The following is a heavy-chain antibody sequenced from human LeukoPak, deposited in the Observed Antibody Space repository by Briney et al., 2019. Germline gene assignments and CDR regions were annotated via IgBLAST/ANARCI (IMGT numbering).Heavy chain of an antibody. D-gene: IGHD3-3*01. CDR1: GFTFSSYW. V-gene: IGHV3-7*01. Sequence: GGSLRLSCGSSGFTFSSYWMSWVRQAPGKGLEWVANIKQDGSEKYYVDSVKGRFTISRDNAKNSLYLQMNSLRAEDTAVYYCARMGDFWSGYHYYYYYYMDVWGKGTTVTVS. CDR3: ARMGDFWSGYHYYYYYYMDV. CDR2: IKQDGSEK. J-gene: IGHJ6*03.